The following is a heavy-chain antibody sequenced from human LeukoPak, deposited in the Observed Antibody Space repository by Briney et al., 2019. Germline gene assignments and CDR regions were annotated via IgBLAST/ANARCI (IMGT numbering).Heavy chain of an antibody. CDR3: ARSIAARQENYYYYMDV. CDR2: IIPIFGTA. D-gene: IGHD6-6*01. CDR1: VGTFSRSA. V-gene: IGHV1-69*05. J-gene: IGHJ6*03. Sequence: GASVKASCKAAVGTFSRSAISWVGQAPGQGVRWMGGIIPIFGTASYAQKFQGRVTITTDESTSTAYMELSSLRSENTAVYYCARSIAARQENYYYYMDVWGKGTTVTVSS.